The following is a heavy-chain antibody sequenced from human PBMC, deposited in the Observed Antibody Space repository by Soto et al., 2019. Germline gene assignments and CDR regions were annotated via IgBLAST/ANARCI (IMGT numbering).Heavy chain of an antibody. J-gene: IGHJ6*02. CDR2: IGSSGGNS. Sequence: EVQLVESGGGLVKPGGSLRLSCAVSGFIFSDFSMNWVRQAPGKGLEWVASIGSSGGNSFYADSVKGRFIISRDNAKTSLDLQINSLRAEDTAVYYCARAVYCTTDNCWDDFYYYNMDVWGQGTTVTVSS. CDR3: ARAVYCTTDNCWDDFYYYNMDV. CDR1: GFIFSDFS. D-gene: IGHD2-8*01. V-gene: IGHV3-21*01.